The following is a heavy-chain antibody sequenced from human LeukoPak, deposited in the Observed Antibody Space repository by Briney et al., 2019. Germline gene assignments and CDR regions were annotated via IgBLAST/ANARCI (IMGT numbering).Heavy chain of an antibody. V-gene: IGHV3-30*02. CDR3: ARDALKYCSSTSCYSHFDY. CDR1: GFTFSSYG. Sequence: SGGSLRLSCAASGFTFSSYGMHWVRQAPGKGLEWVAFIRYDGSNKYYADSVKGRFTISRDNSKNTLYLQMNSLRAEDTAVYYCARDALKYCSSTSCYSHFDYWGQGTLVTVSS. CDR2: IRYDGSNK. D-gene: IGHD2-2*01. J-gene: IGHJ4*02.